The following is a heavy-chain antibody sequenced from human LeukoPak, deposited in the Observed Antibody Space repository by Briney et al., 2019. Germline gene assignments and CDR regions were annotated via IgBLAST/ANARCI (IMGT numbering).Heavy chain of an antibody. V-gene: IGHV4-34*01. Sequence: SETLSLTCAVYGGSFSGYFWSWIRQPPGQGLEWIGEINDRGSINHNPSFRSRVTLSVDTSKMQLSPKLTSVTAADTAVYYCARVETGVGPDYWGQGTLVTVSS. CDR3: ARVETGVGPDY. J-gene: IGHJ1*01. CDR2: INDRGSI. CDR1: GGSFSGYF. D-gene: IGHD1-26*01.